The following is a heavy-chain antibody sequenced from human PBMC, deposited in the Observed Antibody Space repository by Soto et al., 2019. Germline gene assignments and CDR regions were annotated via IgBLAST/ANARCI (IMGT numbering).Heavy chain of an antibody. CDR1: GITISNYP. V-gene: IGHV3-23*01. D-gene: IGHD3-22*01. CDR3: VKDDGGYPSTAPH. J-gene: IGHJ4*02. CDR2: ISGSGDRT. Sequence: EVQLLESGGGLVQPGGSLRLSCAASGITISNYPMSWVRQAPGKGLDWVSGISGSGDRTYYADSAKGRFTISKDISKNSLSLQLDGLRVEDTAVYFCVKDDGGYPSTAPHWGQGTLVTVSS.